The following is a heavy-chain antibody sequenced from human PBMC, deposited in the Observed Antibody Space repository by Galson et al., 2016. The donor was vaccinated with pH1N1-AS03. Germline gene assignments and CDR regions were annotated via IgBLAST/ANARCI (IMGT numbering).Heavy chain of an antibody. V-gene: IGHV3-64*02. CDR1: GFIFSNHG. J-gene: IGHJ4*02. Sequence: SLRLSCAASGFIFSNHGMHWARQAPGKGPEFVARISSDGGSTYYVDSVKARFTISRDNSKNTLYLQMDSLRVEDTAVYYCERAGGYWGQGTLVTVSS. CDR2: ISSDGGST. CDR3: ERAGGY.